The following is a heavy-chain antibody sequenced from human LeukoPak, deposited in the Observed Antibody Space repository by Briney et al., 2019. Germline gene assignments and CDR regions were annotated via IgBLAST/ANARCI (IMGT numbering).Heavy chain of an antibody. J-gene: IGHJ4*02. CDR2: IHSSGNT. CDR3: ARDTGLERLGPQFDF. D-gene: IGHD1-1*01. V-gene: IGHV4-4*07. Sequence: SETLSLTCTVSGGSISSYYWSWIRQPAGKGLEWIGRIHSSGNTNSNPSLRSRISMSVDTSKNQFSLKLSSVTAADSAVYYCARDTGLERLGPQFDFWGQGALVTVSS. CDR1: GGSISSYY.